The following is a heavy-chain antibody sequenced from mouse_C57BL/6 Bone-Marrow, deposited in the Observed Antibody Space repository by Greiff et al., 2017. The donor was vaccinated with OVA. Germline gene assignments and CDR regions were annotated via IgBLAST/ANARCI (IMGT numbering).Heavy chain of an antibody. CDR1: GYTFTSYW. J-gene: IGHJ4*01. CDR2: IDPNSGGT. D-gene: IGHD4-1*01. Sequence: QVHVKQPGAELVKPGASVKLSCKASGYTFTSYWMHWVKQRPGRGLEWIGRIDPNSGGTKYNEKFKSKATLTVDKPSSTAYMQLSSLTSEDSAVYYCARSLANWDGYYAMDYWGQGTSVTVSS. CDR3: ARSLANWDGYYAMDY. V-gene: IGHV1-72*01.